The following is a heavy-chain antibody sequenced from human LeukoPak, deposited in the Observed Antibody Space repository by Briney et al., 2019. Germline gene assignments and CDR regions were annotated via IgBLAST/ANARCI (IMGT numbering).Heavy chain of an antibody. J-gene: IGHJ4*02. D-gene: IGHD1-26*01. CDR3: ARDPSGTYIDY. V-gene: IGHV1-46*01. CDR2: INPNGGST. CDR1: GYTFTSYY. Sequence: ASVKVSCKASGYTFTSYYIHWVRQAPGQGLEWMGIINPNGGSTSYAQEFQGRVTVTRDTSTSTVYMELSSLRSEDTAVYYCARDPSGTYIDYWGQGTLVTVSS.